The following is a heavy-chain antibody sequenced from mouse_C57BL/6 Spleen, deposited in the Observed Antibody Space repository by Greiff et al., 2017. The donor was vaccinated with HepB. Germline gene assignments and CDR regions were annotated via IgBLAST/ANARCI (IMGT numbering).Heavy chain of an antibody. CDR3: ARYPFVYAMDY. J-gene: IGHJ4*01. CDR1: GYTFTSYG. V-gene: IGHV1-81*01. CDR2: IYPRSGNT. Sequence: VKLQESGAELARPGASVKLSCKASGYTFTSYGISWVKQRTGQGLEWIGEIYPRSGNTYYNEKFKGKATLTADKSSSTAYMELRSLTSEDSAVYFCARYPFVYAMDYWGQGTSVTVSS.